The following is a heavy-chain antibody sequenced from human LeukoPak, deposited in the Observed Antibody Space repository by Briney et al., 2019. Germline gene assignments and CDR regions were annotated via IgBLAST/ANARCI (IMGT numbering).Heavy chain of an antibody. Sequence: SATLFLTCTVPGESLSSYYWRWIRQPPRKGLEWIGCIYYSGNTNYNPSLKSRVTISIDTSKNQFSLKLSSVTAADTAVYYCARDYAFDIWGQGTMVTVSS. CDR1: GESLSSYY. CDR3: ARDYAFDI. J-gene: IGHJ3*02. CDR2: IYYSGNT. V-gene: IGHV4-59*01.